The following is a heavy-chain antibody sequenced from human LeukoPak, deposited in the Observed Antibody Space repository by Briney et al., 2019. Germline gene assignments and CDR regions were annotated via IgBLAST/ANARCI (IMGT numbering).Heavy chain of an antibody. CDR2: ISYDGSNK. D-gene: IGHD3-3*01. CDR3: ARDVSSVFWSGFPYYFDS. V-gene: IGHV3-30-3*01. Sequence: GGSLRLSCAASGFTFSSYAMHWVRQAPGKGLEWVAVISYDGSNKYYADSVKGRFTISRDNAKNSVYLQMKSLRADDTAVYYCARDVSSVFWSGFPYYFDSWGQGTPVTVSS. J-gene: IGHJ4*02. CDR1: GFTFSSYA.